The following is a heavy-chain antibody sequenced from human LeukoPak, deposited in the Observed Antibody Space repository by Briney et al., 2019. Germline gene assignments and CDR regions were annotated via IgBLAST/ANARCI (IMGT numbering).Heavy chain of an antibody. J-gene: IGHJ5*02. D-gene: IGHD6-19*01. CDR2: TSHDGSNT. CDR3: AKCVTGWPNWFDP. V-gene: IGHV3-30*18. CDR1: GFTFSSYA. Sequence: GGSLRLSCAASGFTFSSYAMHWVRQAPGKGLEWVAVTSHDGSNTYYVDSVKGRFIISRDNSKNTLYLQMISLRSEDTALYYCAKCVTGWPNWFDPWGQGTLVTVSS.